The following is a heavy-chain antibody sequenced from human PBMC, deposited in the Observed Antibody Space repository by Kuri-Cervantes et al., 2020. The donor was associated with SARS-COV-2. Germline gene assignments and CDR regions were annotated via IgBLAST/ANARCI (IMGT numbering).Heavy chain of an antibody. CDR2: INPSGGST. J-gene: IGHJ6*04. CDR3: ARGSPMVRGVMPPDV. V-gene: IGHV1-46*01. CDR1: GYTFTSYY. D-gene: IGHD3-10*01. Sequence: GGSLRLSCKASGYTFTSYYMHWVRQAPGQGLEWMGIINPSGGSTSYAQKFQGRVTMTRDTSTSTVYMELSSLRSEDTAVYYCARGSPMVRGVMPPDVWGKGTTVTVSS.